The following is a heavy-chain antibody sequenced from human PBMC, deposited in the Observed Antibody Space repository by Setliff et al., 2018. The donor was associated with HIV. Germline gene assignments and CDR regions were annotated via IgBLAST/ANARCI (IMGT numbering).Heavy chain of an antibody. D-gene: IGHD3-22*01. CDR1: GFPFSYYE. J-gene: IGHJ4*02. CDR2: ISGNGGSR. V-gene: IGHV3-64D*09. Sequence: GESLRLSCSASGFPFSYYEMYWVCQAPGKGLEFVSAISGNGGSRYYADSVKGRFTISRDNSKNTLFLQMSSLRPEDTAVYYCVKLYYYDSSGYGGVSTDSWGQGTLVTVSS. CDR3: VKLYYYDSSGYGGVSTDS.